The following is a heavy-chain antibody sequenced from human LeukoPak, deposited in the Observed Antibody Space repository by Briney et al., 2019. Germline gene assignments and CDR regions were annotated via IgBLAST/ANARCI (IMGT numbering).Heavy chain of an antibody. CDR2: INHSGST. J-gene: IGHJ3*02. CDR3: ATNRAGTYDRPFDI. CDR1: GGSFSGYY. Sequence: PSETLSLTCAVSGGSFSGYYWSWIRQSPGKGLEWIGEINHSGSTNYKSSLESRVTISIDTSKNQFSLELSSVTATDTAVYFCATNRAGTYDRPFDIWGQGTMVTVSS. D-gene: IGHD1-26*01. V-gene: IGHV4-34*01.